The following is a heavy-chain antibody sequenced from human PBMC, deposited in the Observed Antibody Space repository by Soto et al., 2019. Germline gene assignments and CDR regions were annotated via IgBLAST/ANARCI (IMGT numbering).Heavy chain of an antibody. J-gene: IGHJ3*02. CDR2: IRSKAYGGTT. D-gene: IGHD3-22*01. Sequence: GGSLRLSCTASGFPFGDYAMSWFRQAPGKGLEWVGFIRSKAYGGTTEYAASVKGRFTISRDDSKSITYLQMKSLKTEDTAVYYCSRLDRYDKGAFDIWGQGTMVTVSS. V-gene: IGHV3-49*03. CDR3: SRLDRYDKGAFDI. CDR1: GFPFGDYA.